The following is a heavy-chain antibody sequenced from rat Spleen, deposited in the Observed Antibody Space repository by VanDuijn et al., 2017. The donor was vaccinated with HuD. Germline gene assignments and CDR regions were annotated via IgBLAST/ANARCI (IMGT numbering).Heavy chain of an antibody. D-gene: IGHD1-12*02. CDR3: VRNYYDGSFDY. CDR1: GFNFNDHW. V-gene: IGHV4-2*01. J-gene: IGHJ2*01. CDR2: INKDSRTI. Sequence: EVKLVESGGGLVQPGRSLKLSCTASGFNFNDHWMGWVRQAPGKGLEWIGEINKDSRTIEYTPSLKEKFTISRDNAQNTLYLQMSKLGSEDTAIYYCVRNYYDGSFDYWGQGVMVTVSS.